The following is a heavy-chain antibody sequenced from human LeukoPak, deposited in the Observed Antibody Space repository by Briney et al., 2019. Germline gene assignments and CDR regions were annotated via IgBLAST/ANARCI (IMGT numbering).Heavy chain of an antibody. Sequence: SETLPLTCAVYGGSFSGYYWSWIRQPPGKGLEWIGEINHSGSTNYNPSLKSRVTISVDTSKNQFSLKLSSVTAADTAVYYCARGLDCSGGSCYGRNDYWGQGTLVTVSS. CDR2: INHSGST. CDR1: GGSFSGYY. CDR3: ARGLDCSGGSCYGRNDY. J-gene: IGHJ4*02. V-gene: IGHV4-34*01. D-gene: IGHD2-15*01.